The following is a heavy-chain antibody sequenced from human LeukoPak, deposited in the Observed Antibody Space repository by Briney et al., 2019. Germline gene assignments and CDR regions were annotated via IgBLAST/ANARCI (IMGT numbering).Heavy chain of an antibody. CDR1: GYTFTSYD. D-gene: IGHD3-9*01. CDR3: ATSNRVPYYDILTGYYPTLPVHPLS. J-gene: IGHJ4*02. Sequence: ASVKVSCKASGYTFTSYDINWVRQATGQGLEWMGWMNPNSGNTGYAQKFQGRVTMTRNTSISTAYMELSSLRSEDTAVYYCATSNRVPYYDILTGYYPTLPVHPLSWGQGTLVTVSS. V-gene: IGHV1-8*01. CDR2: MNPNSGNT.